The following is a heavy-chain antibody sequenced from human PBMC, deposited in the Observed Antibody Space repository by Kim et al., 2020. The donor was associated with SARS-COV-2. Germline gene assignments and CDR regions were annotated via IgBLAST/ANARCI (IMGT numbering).Heavy chain of an antibody. CDR3: ARADYGDNYYYYYGMDV. CDR2: IGTAGDT. Sequence: GGSLRLSCAASGFTFSSYDMHWVRQPTGKGLEWVSAIGTAGDTYYPGSVKGRFTISRENAKNSLYLQMNSLRAGDTAVYYCARADYGDNYYYYYGMDVWGQGKPVTVS. V-gene: IGHV3-13*01. CDR1: GFTFSSYD. D-gene: IGHD4-17*01. J-gene: IGHJ6*02.